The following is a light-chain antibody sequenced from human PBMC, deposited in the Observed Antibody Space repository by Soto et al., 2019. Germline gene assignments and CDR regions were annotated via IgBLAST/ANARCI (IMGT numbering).Light chain of an antibody. Sequence: DIQLTQSPSFLSASVGDRVTITCRASQGISSYLAWYQQKPGKAPKLLIYAASTLQSGVPSRFSGSGSGTEFTLTITGLQPEDVATYYCQNYNSAPWTFGQGTKVDI. J-gene: IGKJ1*01. CDR3: QNYNSAPWT. CDR1: QGISSY. CDR2: AAS. V-gene: IGKV1-9*01.